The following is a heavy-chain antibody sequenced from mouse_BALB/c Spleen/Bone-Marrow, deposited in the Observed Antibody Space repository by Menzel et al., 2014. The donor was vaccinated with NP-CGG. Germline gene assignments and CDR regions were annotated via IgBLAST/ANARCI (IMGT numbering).Heavy chain of an antibody. CDR2: INPYNGDT. D-gene: IGHD2-14*01. V-gene: IGHV1-18*01. CDR3: SRDYRYDGGAWFAY. Sequence: EVQLQQSGPELVKPGASMKISCKASGYSFTAYTMNWVKRSHGKNLEWIGLINPYNGDTNYNQKFKGKATLTVDKSSSTAYMELLSLTSEDSAVYYCSRDYRYDGGAWFAYWGQGTLVTVSA. CDR1: GYSFTAYT. J-gene: IGHJ3*01.